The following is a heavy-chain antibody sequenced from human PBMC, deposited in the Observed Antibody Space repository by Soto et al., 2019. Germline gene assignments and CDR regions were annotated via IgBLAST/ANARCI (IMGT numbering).Heavy chain of an antibody. CDR1: GGSISSSNW. CDR2: IYHSGST. V-gene: IGHV4-4*02. CDR3: ARDHFYCSSTSCSGEGWFDP. D-gene: IGHD2-2*01. J-gene: IGHJ5*02. Sequence: QVQLQESGPGLVKPSGTLSLTCAVSGGSISSSNWWSWVRQPPGKGLEWIGEIYHSGSTNYNPSLKSRVTISVEKSQKQFSLKLSSVTAADTAVYYCARDHFYCSSTSCSGEGWFDPWGQGTLVTVSS.